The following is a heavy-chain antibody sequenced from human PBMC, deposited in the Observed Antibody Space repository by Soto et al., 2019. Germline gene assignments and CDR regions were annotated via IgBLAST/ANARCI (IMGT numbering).Heavy chain of an antibody. D-gene: IGHD3-22*01. Sequence: LATVQGLEWMGKINPSGGSTSYAKKFQGRVTISRDNSKNTLYLQMNSLRAEDTAVYSCAKDLDVGSSGYDSAYGMAVLGQGTTVIVSS. V-gene: IGHV1-46*01. CDR3: AKDLDVGSSGYDSAYGMAV. CDR2: INPSGGST. J-gene: IGHJ6*02.